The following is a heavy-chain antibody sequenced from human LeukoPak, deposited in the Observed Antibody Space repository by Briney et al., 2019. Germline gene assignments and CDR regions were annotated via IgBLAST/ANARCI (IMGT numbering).Heavy chain of an antibody. D-gene: IGHD6-13*01. CDR3: AREAGIAAAGGWFDP. CDR2: IIPIFGTA. J-gene: IGHJ5*02. CDR1: GGTFSSYA. V-gene: IGHV1-69*01. Sequence: SVKVSCKASGGTFSSYAISWARQAPGQGLEWMGGIIPIFGTANYAQKFQGRVMITADESTSTAYMELSSLRSEDTAVYYCAREAGIAAAGGWFDPWGQGTLVTVSS.